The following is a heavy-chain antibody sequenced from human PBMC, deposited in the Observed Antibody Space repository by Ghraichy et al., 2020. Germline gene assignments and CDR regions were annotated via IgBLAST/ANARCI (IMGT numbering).Heavy chain of an antibody. CDR3: ARDPSSAGSSNNWFDP. CDR1: GGSISSYY. J-gene: IGHJ5*02. Sequence: SETLSLTCTVSGGSISSYYWSWIRQPPGKGLEWIAYIYNSGSTKYNPSLKSRVTISVDTSKNQLSLKLSSVTAADTAVYYCARDPSSAGSSNNWFDPWGQGTLVTGSS. D-gene: IGHD6-13*01. V-gene: IGHV4-59*01. CDR2: IYNSGST.